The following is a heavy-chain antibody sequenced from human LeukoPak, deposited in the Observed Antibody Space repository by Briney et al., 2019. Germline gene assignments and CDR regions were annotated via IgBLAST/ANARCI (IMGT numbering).Heavy chain of an antibody. J-gene: IGHJ4*02. CDR1: GYTFTSYG. CDR3: ARDRGSDEIWTGPLFDY. D-gene: IGHD3-9*01. Sequence: ASVKVSCKASGYTFTSYGISWVRQATGQGLEWMGWISAYNGNTKYEQNLQGRVTMTTDTSTSTAYMELRSLRSDDTAVYYCARDRGSDEIWTGPLFDYWGQGTLVTVSS. CDR2: ISAYNGNT. V-gene: IGHV1-18*01.